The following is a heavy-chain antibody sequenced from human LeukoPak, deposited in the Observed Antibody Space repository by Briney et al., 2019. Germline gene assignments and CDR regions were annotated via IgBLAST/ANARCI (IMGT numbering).Heavy chain of an antibody. V-gene: IGHV5-51*01. CDR2: IYPGDSDT. D-gene: IGHD2-2*01. CDR1: GYSFTTYW. CDR3: ARRQGCSSTSCPPDS. J-gene: IGHJ4*02. Sequence: GESLKISCRGSGYSFTTYWIGWVRQMPGKGLEWMGIIYPGDSDTRYSPFFQGQVTMSADKSINTAYLQWSSLKASDTAMYYCARRQGCSSTSCPPDSWGQGTLVTVS.